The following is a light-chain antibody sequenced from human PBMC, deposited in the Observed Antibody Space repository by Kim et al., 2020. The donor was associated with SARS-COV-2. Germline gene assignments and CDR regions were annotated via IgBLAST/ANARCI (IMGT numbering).Light chain of an antibody. CDR1: HNIDIR. CDR2: DAA. V-gene: IGKV3-11*01. Sequence: PGKGATLSSRASHNIDIRLDWYQQTPGQAARLLIYDAAVRAASIPDRYSGSGSESGFTLTIGSLAPEDFAIYYCQQRGSWPPALTFGGGTKVDIK. CDR3: QQRGSWPPALT. J-gene: IGKJ4*01.